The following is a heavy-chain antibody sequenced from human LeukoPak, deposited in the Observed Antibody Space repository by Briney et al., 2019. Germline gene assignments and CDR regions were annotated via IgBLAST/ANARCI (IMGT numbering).Heavy chain of an antibody. V-gene: IGHV3-21*01. Sequence: GGSLRLSCAASGFTFSSYSMNWVRQAPGKGLEWVSSISSSSSYIYYADSVKGRFTISRDNAKNSLYLQMNSLRAEDTAVYYCARGVSCGWYVDYWGQGTLVTVSS. D-gene: IGHD6-19*01. CDR1: GFTFSSYS. CDR2: ISSSSSYI. CDR3: ARGVSCGWYVDY. J-gene: IGHJ4*02.